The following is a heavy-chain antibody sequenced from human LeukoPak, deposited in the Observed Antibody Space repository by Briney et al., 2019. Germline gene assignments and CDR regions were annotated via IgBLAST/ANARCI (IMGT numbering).Heavy chain of an antibody. CDR3: AREGITMVRGVISYYFDY. CDR1: GYTFTSYG. V-gene: IGHV1-18*01. D-gene: IGHD3-10*01. J-gene: IGHJ4*02. Sequence: ASVKVSCKASGYTFTSYGISWVRQAPGQGLEWMGWISAYNGNTNYAQKLQGRVTMTTDTSTSTAYMELRSLISDDTAVYYCAREGITMVRGVISYYFDYWGQGTLVTVSS. CDR2: ISAYNGNT.